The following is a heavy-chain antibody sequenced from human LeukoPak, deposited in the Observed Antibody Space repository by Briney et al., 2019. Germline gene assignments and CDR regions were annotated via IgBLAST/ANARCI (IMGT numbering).Heavy chain of an antibody. V-gene: IGHV4-4*02. D-gene: IGHD6-19*01. CDR1: GGFINITNW. Sequence: SETLSLTCTVSGGFINITNWWSWVRQPPGKGLEWIGEIYHSGSTNYNPSLKSRVTISVDKSKNQFSLKLSSVTAADTAVYYCARWVAGTSGYFDYWGQGTLVTVSS. CDR2: IYHSGST. CDR3: ARWVAGTSGYFDY. J-gene: IGHJ4*02.